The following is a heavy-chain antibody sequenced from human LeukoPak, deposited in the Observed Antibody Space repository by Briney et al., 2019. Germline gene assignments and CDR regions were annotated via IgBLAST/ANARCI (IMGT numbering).Heavy chain of an antibody. D-gene: IGHD1-26*01. CDR3: TWVGARYYFDY. V-gene: IGHV3-15*01. J-gene: IGHJ4*02. CDR1: GFPFNHAW. CDR2: IKSKTNGGTT. Sequence: GGSLRLSCAASGFPFNHAWMSWVRQAPGKGLEWHGRIKSKTNGGTTDYAAPVKGRFTISRDDSKNTLYLQINSLKTEDTAVYYCTWVGARYYFDYWGQGTLVTVSS.